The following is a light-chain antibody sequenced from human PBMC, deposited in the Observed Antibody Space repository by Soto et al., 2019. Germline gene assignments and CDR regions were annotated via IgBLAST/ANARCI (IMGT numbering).Light chain of an antibody. V-gene: IGKV1-5*03. CDR2: KAS. J-gene: IGKJ3*01. CDR3: QQTYSTPFT. CDR1: QTISSW. Sequence: IQMTQSPSTLTGSVGDRVTITCRASQTISSWLAWYQQKPGKAPKLLIYKASTLKSGVPSRFSGSGSGTEFTLTISSLQPDDFATYYCQQTYSTPFTFGPGTKVDIK.